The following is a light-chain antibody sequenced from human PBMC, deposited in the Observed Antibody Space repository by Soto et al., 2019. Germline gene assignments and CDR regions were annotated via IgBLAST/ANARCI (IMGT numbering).Light chain of an antibody. CDR3: QQLFDSPIT. V-gene: IGKV1-9*01. CDR1: QGISSY. J-gene: IGKJ5*01. Sequence: IQLTQSPSSLSASVGDRVTITCRASQGISSYLAWYQQKPGKAPKLLIYAASTLESGVPSRFSATLSGTEFSLTITSLQPEDVATYYCQQLFDSPITLAQGTRLEIK. CDR2: AAS.